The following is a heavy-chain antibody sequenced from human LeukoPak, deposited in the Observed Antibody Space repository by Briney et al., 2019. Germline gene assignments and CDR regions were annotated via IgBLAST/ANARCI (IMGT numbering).Heavy chain of an antibody. J-gene: IGHJ6*03. CDR2: ISRSGSTK. CDR3: ARVLRYCSGGNCYSGGLGYMDV. CDR1: GLTFSDYN. Sequence: PGGSLRLSCAASGLTFSDYNMRWIRQAPGKGLEWVSSISRSGSTKYYADSVKGRYTISRDNAKNSLFLQMNSLRAEDTAVYYCARVLRYCSGGNCYSGGLGYMDVWGKGTTVTISS. V-gene: IGHV3-11*01. D-gene: IGHD2-15*01.